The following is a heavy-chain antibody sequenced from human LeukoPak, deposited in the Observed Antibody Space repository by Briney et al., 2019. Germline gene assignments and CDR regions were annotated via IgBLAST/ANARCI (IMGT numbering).Heavy chain of an antibody. CDR2: IKQDGNEK. D-gene: IGHD2-15*01. CDR3: VREDRSCYYY. Sequence: PGGSLRLSCVASGFSFSSWWMSWVRQAPGKGLEWVANIKQDGNEKFYVDSVKGRFTISRDNDKNSLYLQMNSLRAEDTAVYYCVREDRSCYYYWGQGTLVIVSS. CDR1: GFSFSSWW. J-gene: IGHJ4*02. V-gene: IGHV3-7*03.